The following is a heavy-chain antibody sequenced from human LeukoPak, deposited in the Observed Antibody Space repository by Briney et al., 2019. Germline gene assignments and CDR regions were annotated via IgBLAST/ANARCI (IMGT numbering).Heavy chain of an antibody. V-gene: IGHV4-61*08. D-gene: IGHD3-10*01. CDR1: GGSVSSGAYY. CDR3: ARATVGYYGSGRSFDY. Sequence: WDTLSLTCTVSGGSVSSGAYYWSWIRQPPGKGLEWIGYIYYSGSTNYNPSLKSRVTISIDTSKNQFSLKLSSVTAADTAVYYCARATVGYYGSGRSFDYWGQGTLVTVSS. CDR2: IYYSGST. J-gene: IGHJ4*02.